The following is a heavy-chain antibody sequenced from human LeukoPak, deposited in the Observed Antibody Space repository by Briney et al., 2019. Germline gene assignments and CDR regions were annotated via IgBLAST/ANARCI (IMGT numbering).Heavy chain of an antibody. D-gene: IGHD2-21*02. Sequence: GASVKVSCKASGYTFTSYYMHWVRQAPGQGLEWMGIINPSGGSTSYAQKFQGRVTMTRDMSTSTVYMELSSLRSEDTAVYYCARDLSLGGDCYPTHDAFDIWGQGTMVTVSS. CDR3: ARDLSLGGDCYPTHDAFDI. CDR1: GYTFTSYY. V-gene: IGHV1-46*01. J-gene: IGHJ3*02. CDR2: INPSGGST.